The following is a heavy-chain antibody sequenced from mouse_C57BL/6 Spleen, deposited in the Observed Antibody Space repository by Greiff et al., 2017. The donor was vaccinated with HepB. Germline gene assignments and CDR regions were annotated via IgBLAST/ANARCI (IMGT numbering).Heavy chain of an antibody. D-gene: IGHD1-1*01. CDR3: TRDGGGSSHWYFDV. V-gene: IGHV5-9-1*02. CDR2: ISSGGDYI. CDR1: GFTFSSYA. J-gene: IGHJ1*03. Sequence: EVKLVESGEGLVKPGGSLKLSCAASGFTFSSYAMSWVRQTPEKRLEWVAYISSGGDYIYYADTVKGRFTISRDNARNTLYLQMSSLKSEDTAMYYCTRDGGGSSHWYFDVWGTGTTVTVSS.